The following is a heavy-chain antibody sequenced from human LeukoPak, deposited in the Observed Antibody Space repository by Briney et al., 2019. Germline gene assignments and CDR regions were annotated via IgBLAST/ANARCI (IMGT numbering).Heavy chain of an antibody. Sequence: SETLSLTCAVYGGSFSGYYWSWIWQPPGKRLEWIGYIFYRGSTNYNPSLKSRVAISEDTSKNQFSLNLSSVTAADTAVYYCARGGYYGSGSDDAFDIWGQGTMVTVSS. CDR2: IFYRGST. CDR1: GGSFSGYY. CDR3: ARGGYYGSGSDDAFDI. V-gene: IGHV4-59*01. D-gene: IGHD3-10*01. J-gene: IGHJ3*02.